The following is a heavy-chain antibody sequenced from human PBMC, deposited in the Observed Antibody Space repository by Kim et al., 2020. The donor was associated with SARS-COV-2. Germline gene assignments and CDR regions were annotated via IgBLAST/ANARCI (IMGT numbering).Heavy chain of an antibody. D-gene: IGHD2-8*02. J-gene: IGHJ4*02. Sequence: GGSLRLSCGASGFTFTNYWLSWVRQAPGKGLEWVANIKQDGSVKSYVDSVKGRFTISRDNAGSSIYLQMNSLRTEDTAVYYCAREGTGGFDFWGQGTLVTVYS. CDR1: GFTFTNYW. V-gene: IGHV3-7*01. CDR3: AREGTGGFDF. CDR2: IKQDGSVK.